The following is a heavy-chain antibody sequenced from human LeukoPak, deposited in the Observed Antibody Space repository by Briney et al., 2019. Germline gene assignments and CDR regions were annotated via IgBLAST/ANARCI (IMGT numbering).Heavy chain of an antibody. CDR2: FDPEDGET. CDR3: ARPSRITGTRWGFDY. V-gene: IGHV1-24*01. CDR1: GYTLTELS. D-gene: IGHD1-20*01. J-gene: IGHJ4*02. Sequence: GASVKVSCKVSGYTLTELSMHWVRQAPGKGLEWMGGFDPEDGETIYAQKFQGRVTMTEDTSTDTAYVELSSLRSKDTAVYYCARPSRITGTRWGFDYWGQGTLVTVSS.